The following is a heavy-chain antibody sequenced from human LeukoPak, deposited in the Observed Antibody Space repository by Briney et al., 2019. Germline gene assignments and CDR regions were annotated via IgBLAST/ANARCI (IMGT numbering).Heavy chain of an antibody. CDR2: IYYSGST. D-gene: IGHD3-22*01. J-gene: IGHJ4*02. CDR1: GGSISSGGYY. V-gene: IGHV4-31*03. Sequence: SETLSLTCTVSGGSISSGGYYWSWIRQHPGKGLEWIGYIYYSGSTYYNPSLKSRVTISVDTSKNQFSLKLSSVIAADTAVYYCARYYDSTGSFDYWGQGTLVTVSS. CDR3: ARYYDSTGSFDY.